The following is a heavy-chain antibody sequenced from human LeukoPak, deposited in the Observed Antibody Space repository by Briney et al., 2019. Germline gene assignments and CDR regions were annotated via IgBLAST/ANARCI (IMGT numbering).Heavy chain of an antibody. CDR1: GFTFSDYY. CDR2: ISSSGSSI. V-gene: IGHV3-11*01. J-gene: IGHJ4*02. D-gene: IGHD3-3*01. Sequence: GGSLRLSCAASGFTFSDYYMSWIRQSPGKGLEWVSYISSSGSSIYYADSVKGRFTISRDNAKNSLYLQMNSLRAEDTAVYYCAKDRDLGPILEGVVPHFDYWGQGTLVTVSS. CDR3: AKDRDLGPILEGVVPHFDY.